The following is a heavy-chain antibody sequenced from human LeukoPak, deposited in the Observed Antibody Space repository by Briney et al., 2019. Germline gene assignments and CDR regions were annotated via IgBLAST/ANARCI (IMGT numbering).Heavy chain of an antibody. Sequence: GGSLRLSCAASGFTFSSYWMSWDRQAPGKGLEWVANIKQDGSEKYYVDSVKGRFTISRDNAKNSLYLQMNSLRAEDTAVYYCARVIRSWYGYYFDYWGQGTLVTVSS. J-gene: IGHJ4*02. D-gene: IGHD6-13*01. CDR2: IKQDGSEK. CDR1: GFTFSSYW. CDR3: ARVIRSWYGYYFDY. V-gene: IGHV3-7*01.